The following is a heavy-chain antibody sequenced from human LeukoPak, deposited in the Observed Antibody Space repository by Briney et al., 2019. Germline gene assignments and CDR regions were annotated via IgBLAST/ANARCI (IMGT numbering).Heavy chain of an antibody. D-gene: IGHD5-12*01. Sequence: SQTLSLTCTVSGGSISSGGYSWSWIRQHPGKGLEWIGYIYYSGTTYYNPSLRSRVTISVDTSKNQFSLKLSSVTAADTAVYYCARVRGYSGYDFEYWGQGTLVTVSS. J-gene: IGHJ4*02. CDR2: IYYSGTT. V-gene: IGHV4-31*03. CDR3: ARVRGYSGYDFEY. CDR1: GGSISSGGYS.